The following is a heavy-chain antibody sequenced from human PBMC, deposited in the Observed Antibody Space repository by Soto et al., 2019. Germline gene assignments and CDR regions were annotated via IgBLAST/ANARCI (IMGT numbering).Heavy chain of an antibody. Sequence: GGSLRLSCAASGFAFSDYAMSWVRQAPGKGLDWVSAITGSGATMYYADSVKGRFTISRDKSQNKVNLQLNSLRAEDTAIYYCARGRSSGWYRWLDPWGQGSLVTVSS. CDR1: GFAFSDYA. CDR3: ARGRSSGWYRWLDP. V-gene: IGHV3-23*01. J-gene: IGHJ5*02. CDR2: ITGSGATM. D-gene: IGHD6-19*01.